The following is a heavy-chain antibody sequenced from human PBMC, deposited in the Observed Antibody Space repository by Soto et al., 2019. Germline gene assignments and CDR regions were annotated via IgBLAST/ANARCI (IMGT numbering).Heavy chain of an antibody. CDR3: ARVGGDAFGDSGGFDY. D-gene: IGHD4-17*01. V-gene: IGHV4-59*01. CDR1: GGSIRDYF. CDR2: IYYSGRT. J-gene: IGHJ4*02. Sequence: SETLSLTCTVSGGSIRDYFWTWIRQPPGKGLEWIGYIYYSGRTNYNPSLKSRVSISVDTSKNHFSLQLRSVTAADTAVYYCARVGGDAFGDSGGFDYWGQGTLVTVSS.